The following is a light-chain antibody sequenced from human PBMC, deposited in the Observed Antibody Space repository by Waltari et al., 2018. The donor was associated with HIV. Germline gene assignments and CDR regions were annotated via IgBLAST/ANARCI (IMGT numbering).Light chain of an antibody. CDR3: QQYKGFTDYT. CDR2: KAS. Sequence: IQMTQSPSTLSASVGDRVTITCRARLDISSWLACYQQKPGKAPKLLIYKASTFQSGVPSRFRGSGSVTEFTLTIRSLQPDDFATDYCQQYKGFTDYTFGQGTKLEI. CDR1: LDISSW. V-gene: IGKV1-5*03. J-gene: IGKJ2*01.